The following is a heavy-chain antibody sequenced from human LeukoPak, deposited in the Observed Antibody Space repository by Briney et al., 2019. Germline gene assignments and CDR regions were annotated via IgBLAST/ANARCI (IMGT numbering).Heavy chain of an antibody. V-gene: IGHV4-34*01. D-gene: IGHD3-3*01. CDR2: IYYSGST. CDR3: ARKDYDFWSGYYIWFDP. J-gene: IGHJ5*02. Sequence: SETLSLTCAVYGGSFSGYYWGWIRQPPGKGLEWIGSIYYSGSTYYNPSLKSRVTISVDTSKNQFSLKLSSVTAADTAVYYCARKDYDFWSGYYIWFDPWGQGTLVTVSS. CDR1: GGSFSGYY.